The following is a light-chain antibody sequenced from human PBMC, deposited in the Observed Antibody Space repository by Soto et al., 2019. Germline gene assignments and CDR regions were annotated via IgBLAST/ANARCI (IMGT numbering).Light chain of an antibody. V-gene: IGLV2-8*01. CDR1: SSDVGGYNY. Sequence: QSALTQPPSASGSPGQSVIISCTGTSSDVGGYNYVSWYQQHPGKAPKLIIYEVTKRPSGVPDRFSGSKSGNTASLTVSGLLAEDEADYYCSSHAGLINVVFGGGTKLTVL. CDR2: EVT. J-gene: IGLJ3*02. CDR3: SSHAGLINVV.